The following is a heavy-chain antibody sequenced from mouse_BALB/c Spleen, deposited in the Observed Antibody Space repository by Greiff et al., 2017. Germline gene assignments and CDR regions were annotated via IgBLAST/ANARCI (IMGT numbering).Heavy chain of an antibody. CDR2: ISNLAYSI. D-gene: IGHD2-1*01. CDR3: SRTDGNYSRVYAMDY. J-gene: IGHJ4*01. V-gene: IGHV5-15*02. CDR1: GFTFSDYG. Sequence: EVQRVESGGGLVQPGGSRKLSCAASGFTFSDYGMAWVRQAPGKGPEWVAFISNLAYSIYYADTVTGRFTISRENAKNTLYLEMSSLRSEDTAMYYCSRTDGNYSRVYAMDYWGQGTSVTVSS.